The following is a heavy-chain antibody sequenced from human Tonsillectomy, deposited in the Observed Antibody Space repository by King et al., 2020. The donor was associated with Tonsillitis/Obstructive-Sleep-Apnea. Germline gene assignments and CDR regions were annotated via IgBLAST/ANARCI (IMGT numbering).Heavy chain of an antibody. Sequence: VQLQESGPGLVKPSETLSLTCTVSRGSISSYYWSWIRQPPGKGLEWIGYIYYSGSTNYNPSLKSRVTISVDTSKNQFSLKLASVTAADTAVYYCARTESYYYYMDVWGKRTTVTVSS. CDR3: ARTESYYYYMDV. CDR1: RGSISSYY. CDR2: IYYSGST. J-gene: IGHJ6*03. V-gene: IGHV4-59*01.